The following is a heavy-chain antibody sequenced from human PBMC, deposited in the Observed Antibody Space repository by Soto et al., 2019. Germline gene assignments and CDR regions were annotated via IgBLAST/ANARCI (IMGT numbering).Heavy chain of an antibody. D-gene: IGHD3-10*01. CDR2: IYYTGST. CDR3: ARGPGASDYYFDY. Sequence: PWETVSLTCSVSGGSVSSYWWSWIRQPPGKGLEWIGYIYYTGSTNYSPSLKGRVTISLDASKSQFSLKLTSVTAADTAVYYCARGPGASDYYFDYWGPGTLVTVSS. J-gene: IGHJ4*02. V-gene: IGHV4-59*02. CDR1: GGSVSSYW.